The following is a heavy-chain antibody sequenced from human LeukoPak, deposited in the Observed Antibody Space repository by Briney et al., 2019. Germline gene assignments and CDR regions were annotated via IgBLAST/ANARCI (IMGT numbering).Heavy chain of an antibody. D-gene: IGHD3-3*01. V-gene: IGHV4-34*01. CDR3: ARGELGDFWSGKSRYYYYYYMDV. Sequence: SETLSLTCAVYGGSFSGYYWSWIRQPPGKGLEWIGEINHSGSTNYNPSLKSRVTISVDTSKNQFSLKLSSVTAADTAVYYCARGELGDFWSGKSRYYYYYYMDVWGKGTTVTVSS. CDR2: INHSGST. CDR1: GGSFSGYY. J-gene: IGHJ6*03.